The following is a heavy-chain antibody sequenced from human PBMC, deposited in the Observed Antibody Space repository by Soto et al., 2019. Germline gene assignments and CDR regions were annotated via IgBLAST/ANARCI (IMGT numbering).Heavy chain of an antibody. V-gene: IGHV3-33*01. CDR2: IWYDGSNK. J-gene: IGHJ3*02. D-gene: IGHD2-2*01. Sequence: QVQLVESGGGVVQPGRSLRLSCAASGFTFSSYGMHWVRQAPGKGLEWVAGIWYDGSNKYYADSVKGRFTIYRDNSKNTLYMQMNSLRAEDMAVYYWASLGYCSSTRCYDAFDIWGQGTMVTVSS. CDR3: ASLGYCSSTRCYDAFDI. CDR1: GFTFSSYG.